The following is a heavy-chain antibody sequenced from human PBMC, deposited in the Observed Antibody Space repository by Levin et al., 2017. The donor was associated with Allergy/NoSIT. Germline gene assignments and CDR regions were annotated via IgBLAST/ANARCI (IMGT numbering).Heavy chain of an antibody. J-gene: IGHJ4*02. Sequence: GESLKISCKASGYTFTSYDINWVRQATGQGLEWMGWMNPNSGNTGYAQKFQGRVTMTRNTSISTAYMELSSLRSEDTAVYYCARGPATTSLNSGYEHDYWGQGTLVTVSS. V-gene: IGHV1-8*01. CDR1: GYTFTSYD. CDR3: ARGPATTSLNSGYEHDY. CDR2: MNPNSGNT. D-gene: IGHD5-12*01.